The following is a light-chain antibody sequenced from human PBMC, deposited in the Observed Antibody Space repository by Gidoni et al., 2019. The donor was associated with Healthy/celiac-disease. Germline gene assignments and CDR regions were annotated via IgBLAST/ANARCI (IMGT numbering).Light chain of an antibody. J-gene: IGKJ4*01. Sequence: DIKMTKPPSSLSASVGDRVTITCRASQSISSYLNWYQQKPGKAPKLLIYAASSLQSGVPSRFSGSGSGTDFTLTISSLQPEDFATYYCQQSYSTPLTFGGGTKLEIK. CDR3: QQSYSTPLT. CDR2: AAS. CDR1: QSISSY. V-gene: IGKV1-39*01.